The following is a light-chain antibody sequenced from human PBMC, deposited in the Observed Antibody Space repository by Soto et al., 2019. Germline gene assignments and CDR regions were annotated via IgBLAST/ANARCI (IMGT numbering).Light chain of an antibody. Sequence: QSALTQPASVSGSPGQSITISCTGTSSDDGSYNLVSWYQQYPGKAPKLMIYEDDERPSGVSNRFSSSKSGNTASLTISGLQAEDEADYYCYSYAGRSTSVFGGGTKLTVL. J-gene: IGLJ2*01. V-gene: IGLV2-23*01. CDR3: YSYAGRSTSV. CDR2: EDD. CDR1: SSDDGSYNL.